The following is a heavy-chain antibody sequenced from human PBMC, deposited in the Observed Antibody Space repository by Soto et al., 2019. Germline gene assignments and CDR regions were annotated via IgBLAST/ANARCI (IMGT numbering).Heavy chain of an antibody. V-gene: IGHV3-33*01. J-gene: IGHJ4*02. CDR3: ATQGIAARLSRDAVFDY. CDR2: IWYDGSNK. CDR1: GFTFSSYG. Sequence: GGSLRLSCAASGFTFSSYGMHWVRQAPGKGLEWVAVIWYDGSNKYYADSVKGRFTISRDNSKNTLYLQMNSLRAEDTAVYYCATQGIAARLSRDAVFDYWGQGTLVTVSS. D-gene: IGHD6-6*01.